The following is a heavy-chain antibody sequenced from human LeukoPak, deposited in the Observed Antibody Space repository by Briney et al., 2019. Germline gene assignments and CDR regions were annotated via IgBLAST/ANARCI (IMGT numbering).Heavy chain of an antibody. V-gene: IGHV2-5*02. CDR2: IYWDDDK. CDR1: GFSLSTRGVG. CDR3: AHAYYYDSTGYYYDAFDI. Sequence: SGPTLVNPTQTLTLTCTFSGFSLSTRGVGVCWIRQPPGKALEWLALIYWDDDKRYSPSLKSRLTITKDTTKNQAVLTMTNMDPVDTATYYCAHAYYYDSTGYYYDAFDIWGQGTMVTVSS. D-gene: IGHD3-22*01. J-gene: IGHJ3*02.